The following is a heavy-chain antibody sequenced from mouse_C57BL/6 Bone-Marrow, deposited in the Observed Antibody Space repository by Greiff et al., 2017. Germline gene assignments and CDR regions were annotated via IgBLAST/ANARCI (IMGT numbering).Heavy chain of an antibody. J-gene: IGHJ2*01. CDR1: GFNIKDDY. D-gene: IGHD1-1*01. V-gene: IGHV14-4*01. Sequence: EVQLQQSGAELVRPGASVKLSCTASGFNIKDDYMHWVKQRPERGLEWIGWIDPENGDTEYASKFQGKATITAGTSSNTAYLQLSSLTSEDTAVYYCTSYYYGSSYFDYWGQGTTLTVSS. CDR3: TSYYYGSSYFDY. CDR2: IDPENGDT.